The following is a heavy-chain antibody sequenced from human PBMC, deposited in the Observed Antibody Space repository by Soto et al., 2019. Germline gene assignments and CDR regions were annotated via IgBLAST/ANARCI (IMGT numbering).Heavy chain of an antibody. CDR1: GGTFSTSS. Sequence: GASVKVSCKASGGTFSTSSINWLRQAPGQGLEWMGGIIPIFGTANYAQKFQGRVTITADESTSTAYMELSSLRSEDTAVYYCATFPLMGSYGDYDGSAFDIWGQGTMVTVSS. V-gene: IGHV1-69*13. CDR3: ATFPLMGSYGDYDGSAFDI. D-gene: IGHD4-17*01. J-gene: IGHJ3*02. CDR2: IIPIFGTA.